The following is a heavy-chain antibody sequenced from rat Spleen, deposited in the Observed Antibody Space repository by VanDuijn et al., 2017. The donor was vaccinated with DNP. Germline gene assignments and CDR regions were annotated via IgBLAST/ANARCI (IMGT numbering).Heavy chain of an antibody. J-gene: IGHJ2*01. Sequence: EVQLVESGGGLVQPGRSLKLSCSASGFTFSDYYMAWVRQAPTKGLDWVAYINYDGGTAYNGDSVKGRFTISRANVKSTLYLQMNSLSSEDMATYYCVRWYNSGYYFDYWGQGVMVTVSS. V-gene: IGHV5-22*01. CDR3: VRWYNSGYYFDY. CDR1: GFTFSDYY. D-gene: IGHD4-3*01. CDR2: INYDGGTA.